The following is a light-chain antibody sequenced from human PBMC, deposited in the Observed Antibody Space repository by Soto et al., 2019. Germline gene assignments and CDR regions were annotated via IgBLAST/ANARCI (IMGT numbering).Light chain of an antibody. V-gene: IGKV3-20*01. CDR1: QSVRSSY. CDR3: QQYSTSPFT. Sequence: IVLTQSPGTLSLSPGERATLSCRASQSVRSSYLAWYQQKPGQAPRLLIYGASSRATGIPDRFSGSGSGTDFTLTISRLEPEDFAVYFCQQYSTSPFTFGPGTKVDIK. CDR2: GAS. J-gene: IGKJ3*01.